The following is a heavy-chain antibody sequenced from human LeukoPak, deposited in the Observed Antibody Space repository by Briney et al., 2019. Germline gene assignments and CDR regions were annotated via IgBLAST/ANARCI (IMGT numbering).Heavy chain of an antibody. CDR3: ARDLAPIVGASDN. J-gene: IGHJ4*02. CDR2: ISSGSSHM. CDR1: GFAFTSQA. Sequence: GGSLRLSCAASGFAFTSQAMGWVRQAPGKGLEWVSFISSGSSHMYYADSLEGRFSISRDGAKNSLYLQMNGLGAEDTAVYYCARDLAPIVGASDNWGQGTLVTVSS. D-gene: IGHD1-26*01. V-gene: IGHV3-21*01.